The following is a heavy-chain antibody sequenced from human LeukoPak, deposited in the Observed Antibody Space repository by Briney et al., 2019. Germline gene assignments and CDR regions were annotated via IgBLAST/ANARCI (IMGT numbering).Heavy chain of an antibody. CDR3: ATNTMIVVVITTIVNSGLYDAFDI. Sequence: PSETLSLTCTVSGGSISSSSYYWGWIRQPPGKGLEWIGSIYYSGSTYYNPSLKSRVTISVDTSKNQFSLKLSSVTAADTAVYYCATNTMIVVVITTIVNSGLYDAFDIWGQGTMVTVSS. D-gene: IGHD3-22*01. J-gene: IGHJ3*02. CDR1: GGSISSSSYY. CDR2: IYYSGST. V-gene: IGHV4-39*01.